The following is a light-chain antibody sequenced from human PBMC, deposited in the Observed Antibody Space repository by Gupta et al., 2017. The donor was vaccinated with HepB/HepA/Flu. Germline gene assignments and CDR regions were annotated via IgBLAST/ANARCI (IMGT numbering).Light chain of an antibody. J-gene: IGLJ2*01. V-gene: IGLV3-21*03. Sequence: SYVLTQPPSVSVAPGKTARITCGGNNIGSKSVHWYQQKPGQAPVLVVYDDGDRPSGIPERFSCSNSGNTATLTISRVEAGGEADYYCQVWDSSSDHVVFGGGTRLTVL. CDR1: NIGSKS. CDR3: QVWDSSSDHVV. CDR2: DDG.